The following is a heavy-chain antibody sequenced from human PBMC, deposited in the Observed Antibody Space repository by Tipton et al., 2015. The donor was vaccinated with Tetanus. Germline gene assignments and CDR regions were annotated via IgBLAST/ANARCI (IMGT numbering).Heavy chain of an antibody. V-gene: IGHV4-31*03. CDR1: GGSISGSGYF. J-gene: IGHJ5*02. D-gene: IGHD6-6*01. CDR3: ARDQGGGRVVRLNWLDP. Sequence: TLSLTCNVSGGSISGSGYFWNWIRQRPGKGPEWIGYIYYSGDTYYNPSLKSRVSMSVDTSKNQFSLNLSSVTAADTAVYYCARDQGGGRVVRLNWLDPWGQGTLVTVSS. CDR2: IYYSGDT.